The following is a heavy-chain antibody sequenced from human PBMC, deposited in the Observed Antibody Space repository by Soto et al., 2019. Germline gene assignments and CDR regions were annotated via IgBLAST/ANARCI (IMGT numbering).Heavy chain of an antibody. V-gene: IGHV4-31*03. CDR2: IYYSGST. Sequence: SETLSLTCTVSGGSISSGGYYWSWIRQHPGKGLEWIGYIYYSGSTYYNPSLKSRVTISVDTSKNQFSLKLSSVTAADTAVYYCARDGGIAAAGPYYYYGMDVWGQGTTVTVS. CDR3: ARDGGIAAAGPYYYYGMDV. CDR1: GGSISSGGYY. D-gene: IGHD6-13*01. J-gene: IGHJ6*02.